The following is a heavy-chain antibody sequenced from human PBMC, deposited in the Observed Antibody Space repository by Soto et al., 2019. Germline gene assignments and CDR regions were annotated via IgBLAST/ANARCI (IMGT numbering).Heavy chain of an antibody. D-gene: IGHD3-9*01. CDR2: IDPSDSAT. Sequence: ESKQICNTGSGYNFASYWITWVSQRPGKGLDWLGRIDPSDSATNYSPSFRGHVTISGDRSISTVYLQWSSLQASDTAVYYCARQMSNSDTGHYVCYFDFWGQGTLVTVSS. CDR1: GYNFASYW. V-gene: IGHV5-10-1*01. CDR3: ARQMSNSDTGHYVCYFDF. J-gene: IGHJ4*02.